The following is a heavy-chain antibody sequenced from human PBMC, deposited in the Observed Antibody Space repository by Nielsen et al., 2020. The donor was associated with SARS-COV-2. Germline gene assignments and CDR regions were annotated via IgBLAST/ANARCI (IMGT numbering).Heavy chain of an antibody. CDR1: GYSFTSYW. J-gene: IGHJ4*02. CDR3: ARQMEMSTDLDY. Sequence: GESLKISCKGSGYSFTSYWIGWVRQTPGKGLEWMGIIYPGDSDTRYSPSFQGQVTISADKSISAAYLQWSSLKASDTAIYYCARQMEMSTDLDYWGQGTLVTVSS. V-gene: IGHV5-51*01. CDR2: IYPGDSDT. D-gene: IGHD5-24*01.